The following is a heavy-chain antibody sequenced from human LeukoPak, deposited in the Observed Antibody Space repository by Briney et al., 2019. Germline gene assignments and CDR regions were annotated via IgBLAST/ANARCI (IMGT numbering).Heavy chain of an antibody. Sequence: PGGSLRLSCAASGSTFSSSAMSWVRQAPGKGLEWDSAVSGSGGSTYYADSVKGRFTISRDNSKNTLYRQTNSLRAEDTAVYYCAKDNWNYDWFDPWGQGTLVTVSS. D-gene: IGHD1-7*01. CDR1: GSTFSSSA. CDR3: AKDNWNYDWFDP. V-gene: IGHV3-23*01. CDR2: VSGSGGST. J-gene: IGHJ5*02.